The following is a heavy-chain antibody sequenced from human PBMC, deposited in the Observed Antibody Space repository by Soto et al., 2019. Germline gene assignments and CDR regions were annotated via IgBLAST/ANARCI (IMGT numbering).Heavy chain of an antibody. Sequence: QIQLVQSGGEVKKPWASVKVSCKSSGYKFISHSITWVRQAPGQGLAWMGRISADNGNTNYAQKLQGRVTMTTDTSTNTAYMELRSLRSDDTAVYYCARGAFCGGAPGCRDMDVWGQGTTVTVSS. D-gene: IGHD2-21*01. V-gene: IGHV1-18*01. CDR1: GYKFISHS. CDR3: ARGAFCGGAPGCRDMDV. J-gene: IGHJ6*02. CDR2: ISADNGNT.